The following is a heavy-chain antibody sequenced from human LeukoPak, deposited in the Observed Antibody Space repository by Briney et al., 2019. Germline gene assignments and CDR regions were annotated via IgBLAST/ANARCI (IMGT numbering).Heavy chain of an antibody. CDR1: GFTFSSYA. CDR3: ARRAYTSYGHTDY. D-gene: IGHD1-26*01. V-gene: IGHV3-23*01. CDR2: ISGSGGST. Sequence: PGGSLRLSCAASGFTFSSYAISWVRQAPGKGLEWVSAISGSGGSTYYADSVKGRFTISRDNSKNTLFLQLNSLRAEDTAVYYCARRAYTSYGHTDYWGQGTLVTVSS. J-gene: IGHJ4*02.